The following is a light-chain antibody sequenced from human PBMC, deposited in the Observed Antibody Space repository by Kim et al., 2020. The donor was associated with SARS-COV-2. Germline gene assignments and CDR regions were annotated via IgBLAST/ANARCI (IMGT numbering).Light chain of an antibody. CDR3: NSRDSNDNVV. CDR2: GKN. J-gene: IGLJ2*01. CDR1: SIRSYY. V-gene: IGLV3-19*01. Sequence: VALGQTVRITCQGDSIRSYYATWYQKKPGQAPIVVIYGKNNRPSGIPDRFSGASSGNTASLTITGTQAGDEADYYCNSRDSNDNVVFGGGTQLTVL.